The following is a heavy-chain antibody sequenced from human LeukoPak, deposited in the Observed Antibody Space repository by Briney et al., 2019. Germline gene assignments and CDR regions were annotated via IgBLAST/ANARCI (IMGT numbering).Heavy chain of an antibody. CDR3: AKSTTSGGSRKPFDY. D-gene: IGHD1-26*01. V-gene: IGHV3-23*01. CDR2: ISAGGNSA. Sequence: GGSLRLSCATSGFTFSNYAMSWVRQAPGKGLEWVSGISAGGNSADYADSVKGRFTISRDNSQNTLELQMKSLRAEETAVYYCAKSTTSGGSRKPFDYWGQGTLVTVAS. J-gene: IGHJ4*02. CDR1: GFTFSNYA.